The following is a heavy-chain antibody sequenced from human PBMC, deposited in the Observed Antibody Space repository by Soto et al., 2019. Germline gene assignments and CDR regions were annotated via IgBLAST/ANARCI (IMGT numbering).Heavy chain of an antibody. Sequence: GGSLRLSCAASGFTFSSYGMHWVRQAPGKGLEWVAVISYDGSNKYYADSVKGRFTISRDNSKNTLYLQMNSLRAEDTAVYYCAKDFGYCSGGSCYSYYYYYMDVWGKGTSVTVS. V-gene: IGHV3-30*18. CDR1: GFTFSSYG. J-gene: IGHJ6*03. D-gene: IGHD2-15*01. CDR3: AKDFGYCSGGSCYSYYYYYMDV. CDR2: ISYDGSNK.